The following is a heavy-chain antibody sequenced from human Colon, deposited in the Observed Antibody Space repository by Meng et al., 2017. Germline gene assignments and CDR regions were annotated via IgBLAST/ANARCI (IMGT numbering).Heavy chain of an antibody. J-gene: IGHJ4*02. Sequence: SETLSLTCTVSGGSSSLGGFYWNWIRQFPGKGLEWIGYIYYSGTTYYNPSLKSRATFSVDSSKRQFSLKLSSVNAADTAVYFCAEGWTRYRWGQGKLVTVSS. CDR3: AEGWTRYR. V-gene: IGHV4-31*03. CDR2: IYYSGTT. D-gene: IGHD1-26*01. CDR1: GGSSSLGGFY.